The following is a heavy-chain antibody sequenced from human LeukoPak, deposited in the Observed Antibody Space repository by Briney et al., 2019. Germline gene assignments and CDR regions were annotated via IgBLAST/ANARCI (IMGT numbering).Heavy chain of an antibody. D-gene: IGHD3-16*02. CDR2: IYPGDSDT. J-gene: IGHJ4*02. CDR3: ARQGSSDSHYVGGSSRPRPLGPVLN. V-gene: IGHV5-51*01. Sequence: GETLKLSCKGSGDSITSYWIGWVRQIPGKGLEWIGSIYPGDSDTRYSPSFNRQVTISAARSISTAYIQWSRLKASDTAMYSCARQGSSDSHYVGGSSRPRPLGPVLNWGKGTLVTVSS. CDR1: GDSITSYW.